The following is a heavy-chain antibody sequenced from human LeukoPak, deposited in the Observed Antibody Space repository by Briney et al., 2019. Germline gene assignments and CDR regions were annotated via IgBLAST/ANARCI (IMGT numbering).Heavy chain of an antibody. CDR3: ASTYYGGDAFDI. CDR2: INHSGST. D-gene: IGHD3-10*01. CDR1: GGSFSGYH. Sequence: SETLSLTCAVYGGSFSGYHWSWIRQPPGKGLEWIGEINHSGSTNYNPSLKSRVTISVDTSKNQFSLKLSSVTAADTAVYYCASTYYGGDAFDIWGQGTIVTVSS. V-gene: IGHV4-34*01. J-gene: IGHJ3*02.